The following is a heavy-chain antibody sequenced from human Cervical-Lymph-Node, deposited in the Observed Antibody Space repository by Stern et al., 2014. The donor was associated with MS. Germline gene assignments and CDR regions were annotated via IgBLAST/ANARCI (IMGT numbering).Heavy chain of an antibody. V-gene: IGHV1-2*04. J-gene: IGHJ3*02. Sequence: QVQLVQSGAEVKKPGASVQVSCKASGYTFTGYYMHWVRQAPGQGLEWMGWINPNSGGPNYAQKFQGWVTMTRDTSISTAYMELSRLRSDDTAVYYCARGYCSSTSCPDAFDIWGQGTMVTVSS. D-gene: IGHD2-2*01. CDR3: ARGYCSSTSCPDAFDI. CDR1: GYTFTGYY. CDR2: INPNSGGP.